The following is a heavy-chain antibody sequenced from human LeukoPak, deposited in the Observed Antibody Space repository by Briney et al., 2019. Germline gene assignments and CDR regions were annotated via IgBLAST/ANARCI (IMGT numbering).Heavy chain of an antibody. CDR2: ISGSGAST. V-gene: IGHV3-23*01. CDR1: GFTFSSYA. CDR3: AKREPFFDC. J-gene: IGHJ4*02. D-gene: IGHD1-14*01. Sequence: GGSLRLSCAASGFTFSSYAMSWVRQATGKGLEWVSGISGSGASTFYADSVKGRFTISRDSSKNTLYLQMNSLRAEDTAVYYCAKREPFFDCWGQGTLVTVSS.